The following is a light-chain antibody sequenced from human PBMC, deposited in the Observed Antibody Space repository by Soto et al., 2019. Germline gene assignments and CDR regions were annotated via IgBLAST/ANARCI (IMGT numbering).Light chain of an antibody. Sequence: EIVLTQSPGTLSLSPGERATLSCRASQSVSRSYVAWYQHKPVQAPRLLLYGASSMATGIPDRFSGSGSGIYFTLTVSRLEPADFAVYYCQQCGSSPLTFGGGTKVEIK. CDR1: QSVSRSY. CDR3: QQCGSSPLT. V-gene: IGKV3-20*01. CDR2: GAS. J-gene: IGKJ4*01.